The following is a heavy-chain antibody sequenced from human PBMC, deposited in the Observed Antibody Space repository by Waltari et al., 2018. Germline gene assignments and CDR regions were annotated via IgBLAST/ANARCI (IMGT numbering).Heavy chain of an antibody. CDR3: AKAAEYSSSPAYNYYYYYMDV. Sequence: QVQLQESGPGLVKPSETLSLTCTVSGGSISSHYWSWIRQPPGKGLEWIGYIYYSGTTNYNPSLKSRVTISVDTSKNQFSLKLSSVTAADTAVYYCAKAAEYSSSPAYNYYYYYMDVWGKGTTVTVSS. CDR1: GGSISSHY. V-gene: IGHV4-59*11. CDR2: IYYSGTT. J-gene: IGHJ6*03. D-gene: IGHD6-6*01.